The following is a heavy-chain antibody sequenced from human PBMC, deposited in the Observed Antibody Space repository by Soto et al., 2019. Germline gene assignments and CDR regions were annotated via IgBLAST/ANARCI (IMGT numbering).Heavy chain of an antibody. CDR1: GFTFSSDW. Sequence: GGSLRLSCAASGFTFSSDWMHWFRQAPGKGLVWVSRIDSGGRTTTYADSVKGRFTISRDNAKNTLYLQMNGLGAEDTALYYCARWFTYGNFDYFDYWGQGTQVTVS. V-gene: IGHV3-74*01. CDR3: ARWFTYGNFDYFDY. D-gene: IGHD3-10*01. CDR2: IDSGGRTT. J-gene: IGHJ4*02.